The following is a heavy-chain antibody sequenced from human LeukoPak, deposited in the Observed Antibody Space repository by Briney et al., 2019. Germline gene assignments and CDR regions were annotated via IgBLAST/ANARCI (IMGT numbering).Heavy chain of an antibody. CDR3: ANRDDLPTVTAPAHRGY. CDR1: GFTFSSYH. V-gene: IGHV3-23*01. CDR2: IRPSGDNT. J-gene: IGHJ4*02. Sequence: GGSLRLSREVSGFTFSSYHMNWVRQAPGKGLEWVSSIRPSGDNTYYGDSVKGRFTISRDNSKNTLYLQMNSLRAEDTAVYYCANRDDLPTVTAPAHRGYWGQGTLVTVSS. D-gene: IGHD4-17*01.